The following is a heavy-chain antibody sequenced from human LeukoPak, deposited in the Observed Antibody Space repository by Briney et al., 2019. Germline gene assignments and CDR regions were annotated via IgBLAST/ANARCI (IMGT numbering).Heavy chain of an antibody. CDR3: ARGRSTTGTFFIY. V-gene: IGHV1-2*02. CDR1: GYTFTGYY. J-gene: IGHJ4*02. Sequence: ASVKVSCKASGYTFTGYYMHWVRQAPGQGLGWMGWINPNSGGTNYAQKFQGRVTMTRDTSISTAYMELSGLRSDGTAVYYCARGRSTTGTFFIYWGQGTLVTVSS. CDR2: INPNSGGT. D-gene: IGHD1-1*01.